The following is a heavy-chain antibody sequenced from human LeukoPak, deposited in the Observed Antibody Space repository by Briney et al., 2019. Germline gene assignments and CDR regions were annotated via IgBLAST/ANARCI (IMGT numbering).Heavy chain of an antibody. J-gene: IGHJ5*02. D-gene: IGHD3-22*01. Sequence: GGSLRLSCTVSGFTFRTYAMHWVRQAPGKGLEWVAVISTDGSNKYYADPVKGRFTISRDNSKNTLYLQMNSLRAEDTAVYYCASISSGYHLMSWGQGTLVTVSS. CDR2: ISTDGSNK. CDR3: ASISSGYHLMS. V-gene: IGHV3-30-3*01. CDR1: GFTFRTYA.